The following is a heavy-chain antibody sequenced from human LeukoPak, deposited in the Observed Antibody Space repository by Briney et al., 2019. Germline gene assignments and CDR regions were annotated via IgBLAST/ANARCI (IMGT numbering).Heavy chain of an antibody. CDR2: ISGSGGST. J-gene: IGHJ4*02. CDR3: AREWRRYYYDSSGYSGDY. D-gene: IGHD3-22*01. V-gene: IGHV3-23*01. CDR1: GFTFSSYA. Sequence: TGGSLRLSCAASGFTFSSYAMSWVRQAPGKGLEWVSAISGSGGSTYYADSVKGRFTISRDNSKNTLYLQMNSLRAEDTAVYYCAREWRRYYYDSSGYSGDYWGQGTLVTVSS.